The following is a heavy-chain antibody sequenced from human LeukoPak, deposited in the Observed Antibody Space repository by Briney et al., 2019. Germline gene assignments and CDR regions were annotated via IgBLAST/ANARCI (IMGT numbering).Heavy chain of an antibody. D-gene: IGHD1-26*01. V-gene: IGHV4-39*01. Sequence: SETLSLTCTVSGGSISSSSYYWGWIRQPPGKGLEWIGSIYYSGSTYYNPSLKSRVTISVDTSKNQFSLKLSSVTAADTAVYYCARRSGSYYPEGGFDYWGQGTLVAVSS. CDR2: IYYSGST. CDR3: ARRSGSYYPEGGFDY. CDR1: GGSISSSSYY. J-gene: IGHJ4*02.